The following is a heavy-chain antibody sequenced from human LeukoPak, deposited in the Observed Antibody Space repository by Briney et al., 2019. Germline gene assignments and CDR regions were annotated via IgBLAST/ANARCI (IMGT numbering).Heavy chain of an antibody. CDR3: ARDRGAFDI. Sequence: GGSLRLSSAASGFTFSSYGMHWVRQAPGKGLEWVAVIWYDGSNKYYADSVKGRFTISRDNSKNTLYLQMNSLRAEDTAVYYCARDRGAFDIWGQGTMVTVSS. CDR2: IWYDGSNK. V-gene: IGHV3-33*01. J-gene: IGHJ3*02. CDR1: GFTFSSYG.